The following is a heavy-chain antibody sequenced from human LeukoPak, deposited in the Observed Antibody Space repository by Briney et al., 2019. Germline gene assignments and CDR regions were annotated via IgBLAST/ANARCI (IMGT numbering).Heavy chain of an antibody. D-gene: IGHD6-13*01. V-gene: IGHV4-39*07. CDR2: IYYSGST. J-gene: IGHJ6*03. Sequence: TSETLSLTCTVSGGSISSSSYYWGWIRQPPGKGLEWIGSIYYSGSTYYNPSLKSRVTISVDTSKNQFSLKLSSVTAADTAVYYCARVGYSSSWYYYYYVDVWGKGTTVTVSS. CDR1: GGSISSSSYY. CDR3: ARVGYSSSWYYYYYVDV.